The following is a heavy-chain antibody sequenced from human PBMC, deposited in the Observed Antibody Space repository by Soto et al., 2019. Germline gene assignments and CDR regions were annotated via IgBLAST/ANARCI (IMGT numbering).Heavy chain of an antibody. Sequence: GESLKISCKGSGYSFTNYWIGWVRQMPGKGLEWMGIINPADSDTRYCPSFQGQVTVSVDKSISTAYLQRGSLKASDTAMYYCVRPDSTGYYSHWGQGTPVTVS. CDR2: INPADSDT. J-gene: IGHJ4*02. D-gene: IGHD3-9*01. V-gene: IGHV5-51*01. CDR1: GYSFTNYW. CDR3: VRPDSTGYYSH.